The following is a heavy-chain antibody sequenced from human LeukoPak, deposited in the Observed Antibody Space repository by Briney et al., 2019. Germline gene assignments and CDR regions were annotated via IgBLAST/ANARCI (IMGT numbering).Heavy chain of an antibody. Sequence: GGSLRLSCAASGFTFSSYAMHWVRQAPGKGLEWVAVISYDGSNRYYADSVKGRFTISRDNSKNTLYLQMNSLRAEDTAVYYCAREPEVGARQSRYYYYGMDVWGQGTTVTVSS. CDR3: AREPEVGARQSRYYYYGMDV. V-gene: IGHV3-30-3*01. CDR1: GFTFSSYA. CDR2: ISYDGSNR. D-gene: IGHD1-26*01. J-gene: IGHJ6*02.